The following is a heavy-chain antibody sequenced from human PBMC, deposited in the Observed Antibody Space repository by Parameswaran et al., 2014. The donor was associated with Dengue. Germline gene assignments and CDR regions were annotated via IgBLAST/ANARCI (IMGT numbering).Heavy chain of an antibody. Sequence: VRQMPGKGLEWIGYIYYSGSTNYNPSLKSRVTISVDTSKNQFSLKLSSVTAADTAVYYCARASGYSSLRFGANYYYGMDVWGQGTTVTVSS. V-gene: IGHV4-59*01. D-gene: IGHD6-13*01. CDR2: IYYSGST. CDR3: ARASGYSSLRFGANYYYGMDV. J-gene: IGHJ6*02.